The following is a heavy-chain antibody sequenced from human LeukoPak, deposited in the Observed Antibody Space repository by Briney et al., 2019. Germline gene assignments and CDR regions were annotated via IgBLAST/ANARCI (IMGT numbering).Heavy chain of an antibody. CDR3: AREYYYYGMDV. J-gene: IGHJ6*02. Sequence: SETLSLTCTVSGGSISSYYWSWIRQPPGKGLERIGYIYYSGSTNYNPSLKSRVTISVDTSKNQFSLKLSSVTAADTAVYYCAREYYYYGMDVWGQGTTVTVSS. V-gene: IGHV4-59*01. CDR2: IYYSGST. CDR1: GGSISSYY.